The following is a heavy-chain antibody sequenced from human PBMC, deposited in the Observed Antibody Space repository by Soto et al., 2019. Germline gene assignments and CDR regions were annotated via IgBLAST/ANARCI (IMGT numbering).Heavy chain of an antibody. J-gene: IGHJ6*03. CDR3: AGDCGSGTPWDPYYYYMDV. V-gene: IGHV1-18*01. CDR1: GYTFTSYG. Sequence: QVQLVQSGAEVKKPGASVKVSCKASGYTFTSYGISWVRQAPGQGLEWMGWISAYNGNTNYAQKLQGRVTMTTDTSTSTAYMELRSLRSDDTAVYYCAGDCGSGTPWDPYYYYMDVWGKGTTVTVSS. D-gene: IGHD3-10*01. CDR2: ISAYNGNT.